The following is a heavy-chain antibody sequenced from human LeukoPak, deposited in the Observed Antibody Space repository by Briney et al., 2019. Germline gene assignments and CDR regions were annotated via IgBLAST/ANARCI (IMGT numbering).Heavy chain of an antibody. J-gene: IGHJ5*02. CDR3: ARQYSSSWLAWFDP. CDR2: IYYSGST. D-gene: IGHD6-13*01. CDR1: GGSISSCY. Sequence: PSETLSLTCTVSGGSISSCYWSWIRQPPGKGLEWIGYIYYSGSTNYNPSLKSRVTISVDTSKNQFSLELSSVTAADTAVYYCARQYSSSWLAWFDPWGQGTLVTVSS. V-gene: IGHV4-59*01.